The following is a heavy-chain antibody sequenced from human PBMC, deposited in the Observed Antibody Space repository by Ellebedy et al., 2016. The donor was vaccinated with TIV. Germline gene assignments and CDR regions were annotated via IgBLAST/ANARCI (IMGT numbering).Heavy chain of an antibody. CDR3: ASAARGSGAYESF. CDR1: GFTVSSSY. CDR2: VYSGGNT. V-gene: IGHV3-66*01. J-gene: IGHJ4*02. D-gene: IGHD5-12*01. Sequence: GESLKISCAASGFTVSSSYMTWVRQAPGKGLEWVSVVYSGGNTYYADSVKGRFTISRDNSKNSLYLQMNSLRADDTALYYCASAARGSGAYESFWGQGTLVTVSS.